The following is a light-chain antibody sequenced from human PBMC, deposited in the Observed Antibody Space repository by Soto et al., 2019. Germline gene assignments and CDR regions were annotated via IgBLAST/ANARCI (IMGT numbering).Light chain of an antibody. V-gene: IGKV3-20*01. Sequence: EIVLTQSPGTLSLSPGERATLSCRASQSVSGSYLAWYQQKPGQAPRLLIYSASSRATGIPDRFSGSGSGTDFNLTINRLEPEDFAVYYCQQYGSSTMYTFGRGTKLEIK. J-gene: IGKJ2*01. CDR3: QQYGSSTMYT. CDR1: QSVSGSY. CDR2: SAS.